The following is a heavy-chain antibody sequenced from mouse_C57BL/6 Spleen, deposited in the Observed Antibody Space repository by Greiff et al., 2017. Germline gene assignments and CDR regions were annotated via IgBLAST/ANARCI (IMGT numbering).Heavy chain of an antibody. J-gene: IGHJ2*01. D-gene: IGHD2-4*01. CDR3: AIGAMITTTGLFDY. CDR2: IDPNSGGT. CDR1: GYTFTSYW. Sequence: QVQLQQPGAELVKPGASVKLSCKASGYTFTSYWMHWVKQRPGRGLEWIGRIDPNSGGTKYNEKFKSKATLTVDKPSSTAYMQLSSLTSEDSAVYYCAIGAMITTTGLFDYWGQGTTLTVSS. V-gene: IGHV1-72*01.